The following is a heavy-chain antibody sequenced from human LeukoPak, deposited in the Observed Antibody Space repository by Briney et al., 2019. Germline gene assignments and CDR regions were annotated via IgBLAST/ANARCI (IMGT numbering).Heavy chain of an antibody. V-gene: IGHV3-23*01. Sequence: PGGSLRLSCAASGFSLTNYAMNWVRQTPGKGLEWVSGISGGNTYYADSVRGRFTISRDSSKNTLYLQMNSLRAEDTAVYYCAKLYGSSRNLDYWGQGTLVTVSS. CDR1: GFSLTNYA. CDR3: AKLYGSSRNLDY. J-gene: IGHJ4*02. D-gene: IGHD1-14*01. CDR2: ISGGNT.